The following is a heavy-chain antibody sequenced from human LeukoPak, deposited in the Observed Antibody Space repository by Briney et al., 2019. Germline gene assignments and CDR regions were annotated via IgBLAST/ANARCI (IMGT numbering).Heavy chain of an antibody. CDR3: ARAPDYYDSSGLDY. V-gene: IGHV4-61*02. CDR2: IYTSGST. J-gene: IGHJ4*02. Sequence: SETLFLTCTVSGGSISSGSYYWSWIRQPAGKGLEWIGRIYTSGSTNYNPSLKSRVTISVDTSKNQFSLKLSSVTAADTAVYYCARAPDYYDSSGLDYWGQGTLVTVSS. CDR1: GGSISSGSYY. D-gene: IGHD3-22*01.